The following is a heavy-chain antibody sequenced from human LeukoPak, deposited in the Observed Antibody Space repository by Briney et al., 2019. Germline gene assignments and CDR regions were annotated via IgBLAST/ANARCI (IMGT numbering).Heavy chain of an antibody. CDR2: SNPSGGST. V-gene: IGHV1-46*01. CDR1: GYTFTSYY. Sequence: ASVKVSCKASGYTFTSYYMHWVRQAPGQGLDWMGISNPSGGSTSHAQKSQGRVTMTRDMSTSTVYMERSSTRSEDRAVYHCARSDSSGNVRVYWGQGTLVTVSS. CDR3: ARSDSSGNVRVY. J-gene: IGHJ4*02. D-gene: IGHD3-22*01.